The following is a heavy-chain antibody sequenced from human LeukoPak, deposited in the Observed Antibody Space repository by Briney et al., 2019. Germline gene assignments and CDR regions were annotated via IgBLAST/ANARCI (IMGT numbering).Heavy chain of an antibody. CDR2: IYNAATT. Sequence: PSETLSLTCAVSGGSISNYYWTWIRQPPGKGLEWLGFIYNAATTNYNPSLKSRVTISVDTSKNQFSLRLSSVTAADSAIYYCARVTTAWYVIGYWGQGALVTVSP. CDR3: ARVTTAWYVIGY. D-gene: IGHD6-13*01. V-gene: IGHV4-4*08. CDR1: GGSISNYY. J-gene: IGHJ4*02.